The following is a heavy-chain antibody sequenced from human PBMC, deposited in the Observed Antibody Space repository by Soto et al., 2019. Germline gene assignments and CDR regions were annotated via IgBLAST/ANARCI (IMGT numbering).Heavy chain of an antibody. D-gene: IGHD2-2*01. CDR2: INTNTGNP. V-gene: IGHV7-4-1*01. Sequence: ASVKVSSKASGYTFTSYAMNWVRQAPGQGLEWMGWINTNTGNPTYAQGFTGRFVFSLDTSVSTAYLQICSLKAEDTAVYYCAREGARYCSSTSCYVRLLEGSYYYYGMDVWGQ. J-gene: IGHJ6*02. CDR1: GYTFTSYA. CDR3: AREGARYCSSTSCYVRLLEGSYYYYGMDV.